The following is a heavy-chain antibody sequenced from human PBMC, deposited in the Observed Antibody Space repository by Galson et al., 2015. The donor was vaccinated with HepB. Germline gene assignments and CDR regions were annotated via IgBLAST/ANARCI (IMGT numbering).Heavy chain of an antibody. CDR2: ISHSGSDK. D-gene: IGHD2-8*01. Sequence: SLRLSCAASGFTFRNYGMHWVRQALGKGLEWVAMISHSGSDKYFGDSVKGRFTISRDNSRNTLYLEMNSLRAEDTAVYYCAKEGGCTNGVCLGAFDYWGQGNLVIVSS. CDR1: GFTFRNYG. V-gene: IGHV3-30*18. J-gene: IGHJ4*02. CDR3: AKEGGCTNGVCLGAFDY.